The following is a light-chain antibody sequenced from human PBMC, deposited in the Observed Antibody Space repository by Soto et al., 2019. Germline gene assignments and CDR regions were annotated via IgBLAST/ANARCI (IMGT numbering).Light chain of an antibody. Sequence: DIQMTQSPSNLSASVGDRVTITCRASQSIGSWLAWYQQKPGKAPNLLIYKASSLESGVPPRFSGSGSGTEFTLTVSSLQPDDFATYYCQQYHSYPWTFGQGTKVDIK. CDR3: QQYHSYPWT. CDR1: QSIGSW. J-gene: IGKJ1*01. V-gene: IGKV1-5*03. CDR2: KAS.